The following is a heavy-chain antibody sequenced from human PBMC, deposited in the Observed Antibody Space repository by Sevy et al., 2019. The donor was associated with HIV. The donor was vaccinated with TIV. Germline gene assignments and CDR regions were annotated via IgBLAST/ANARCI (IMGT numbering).Heavy chain of an antibody. Sequence: ASVKVSCKASGYSFTNYAIHWVRQAPGQGLEWMGWIKTDNGNTKYSQRFQGRVTITRDTSATTAYMEMSSLGYEDTALYFCARGKGGIFGVVVGQFDSWGQGTLVTVSS. CDR1: GYSFTNYA. CDR3: ARGKGGIFGVVVGQFDS. CDR2: IKTDNGNT. J-gene: IGHJ4*02. D-gene: IGHD3-3*01. V-gene: IGHV1-3*04.